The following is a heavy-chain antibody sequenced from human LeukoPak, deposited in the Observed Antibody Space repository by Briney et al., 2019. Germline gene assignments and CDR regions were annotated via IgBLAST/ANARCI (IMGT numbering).Heavy chain of an antibody. V-gene: IGHV3-23*01. D-gene: IGHD6-19*01. CDR1: GFTFSSYG. CDR2: ISGSGGST. CDR3: AKDRRQWLVSYYYYYMDV. J-gene: IGHJ6*03. Sequence: GGSLRLSCAASGFTFSSYGMSWVRQAPGKGLEWVSAISGSGGSTYYADSVKGRFTISRDNSKNTLYLQMNSLRAEDTAVYYCAKDRRQWLVSYYYYYMDVWGKGTTVTISS.